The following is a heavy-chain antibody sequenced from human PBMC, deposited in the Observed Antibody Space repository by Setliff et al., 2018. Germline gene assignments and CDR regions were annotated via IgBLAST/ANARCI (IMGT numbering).Heavy chain of an antibody. D-gene: IGHD3-16*01. J-gene: IGHJ4*02. V-gene: IGHV3-23*03. CDR1: GFTFSGYA. CDR3: AKVLGGFLDY. Sequence: HPGGSLRLSCAASGFTFSGYAMSWVRQAPGKGLEWVSIIYSGGTTTYYADSMKGRFTISRDNSKNTLYLQIDSLRADDTAVYYCAKVLGGFLDYWGQGTLVTVSS. CDR2: IYSGGTTT.